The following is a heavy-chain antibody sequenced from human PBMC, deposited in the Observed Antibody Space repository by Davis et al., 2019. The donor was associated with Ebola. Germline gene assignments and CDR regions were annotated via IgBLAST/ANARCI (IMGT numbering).Heavy chain of an antibody. CDR1: GYTFTSYY. V-gene: IGHV1-2*02. D-gene: IGHD3-22*01. J-gene: IGHJ4*02. CDR3: ARGRGHYESSGGDY. Sequence: ASVKVSCKASGYTFTSYYMHWVRQAPGQGLEWMGWINPNSGGANYAQKFQGRVTMTRDTSISTGYMELSRLRSDDTAVYYCARGRGHYESSGGDYWGQGTLVTVSS. CDR2: INPNSGGA.